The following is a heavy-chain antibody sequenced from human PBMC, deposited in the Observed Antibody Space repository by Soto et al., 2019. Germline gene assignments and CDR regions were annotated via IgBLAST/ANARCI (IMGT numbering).Heavy chain of an antibody. J-gene: IGHJ6*02. CDR1: GCTFSDYY. D-gene: IGHD6-13*01. Sequence: QVQLVESGGGLVKPGGSLRLSCAASGCTFSDYYSTWIRQAPGKGLEWVSYISSSGSPIYYADSVNGRFNISRDNAKNSLYLQMHRLRAEDTDVYYCERGGQQLHGMAVWAQGTTVTVSS. V-gene: IGHV3-11*01. CDR2: ISSSGSPI. CDR3: ERGGQQLHGMAV.